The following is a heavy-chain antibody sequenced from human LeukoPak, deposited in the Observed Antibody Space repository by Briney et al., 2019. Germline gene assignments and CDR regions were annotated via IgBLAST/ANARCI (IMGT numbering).Heavy chain of an antibody. J-gene: IGHJ6*03. D-gene: IGHD1-26*01. CDR1: GFTLDDHG. V-gene: IGHV3-20*04. CDR2: INWNGDGT. Sequence: GGSLRLSCAVSGFTLDDHGMSWVRQAPGKGLEWVFGINWNGDGTGYADSVKGRFTISRDNAKNSLYLQMNSLRAEDTALYYCARLGGPDYYFYYYMDVWGKGTTVTVSS. CDR3: ARLGGPDYYFYYYMDV.